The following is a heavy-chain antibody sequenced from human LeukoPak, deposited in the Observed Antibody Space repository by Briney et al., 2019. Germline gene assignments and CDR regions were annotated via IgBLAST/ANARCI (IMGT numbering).Heavy chain of an antibody. V-gene: IGHV3-53*01. CDR1: GFTVSSNY. Sequence: PGGSLRLSCAASGFTVSSNYMSWVRQAPGKGLEWVSIIYSGGSTTYADAVKGRFTISRDNSKNTLSLQLNSLRAEDTAVYYGARVLGSVLDDWGQGTLVTVSS. D-gene: IGHD3-10*01. CDR2: IYSGGST. CDR3: ARVLGSVLDD. J-gene: IGHJ4*02.